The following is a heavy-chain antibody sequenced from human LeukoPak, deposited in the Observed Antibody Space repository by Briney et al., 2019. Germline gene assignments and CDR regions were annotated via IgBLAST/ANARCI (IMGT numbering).Heavy chain of an antibody. CDR3: ARSPGIQLWPDDY. D-gene: IGHD5-18*01. Sequence: QPGRSLRLSCAASGFTFSSYGMHWVRQAPGKGLEWVAVIWYDGSNKYYADSVKGRFTISRDNSKNTLYLQMNSLRVEDTAVYYCARSPGIQLWPDDYWGQGTLVTVSS. CDR1: GFTFSSYG. V-gene: IGHV3-33*01. CDR2: IWYDGSNK. J-gene: IGHJ4*02.